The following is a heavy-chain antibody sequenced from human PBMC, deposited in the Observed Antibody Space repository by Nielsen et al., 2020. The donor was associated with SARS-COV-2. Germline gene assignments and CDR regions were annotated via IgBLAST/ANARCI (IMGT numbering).Heavy chain of an antibody. Sequence: ASVKVSCKASGYTFTGYYMHWVRQAPGQGLEWMGWINPNSGGTNYAQKFQGRVTMTTDPSISTASMELNSLRSDDTAVYYCAKVGPMNYDFWSAYFPGAFHWFDPWGQGTLVTVSS. CDR2: INPNSGGT. CDR1: GYTFTGYY. V-gene: IGHV1-2*02. D-gene: IGHD3-3*01. J-gene: IGHJ5*02. CDR3: AKVGPMNYDFWSAYFPGAFHWFDP.